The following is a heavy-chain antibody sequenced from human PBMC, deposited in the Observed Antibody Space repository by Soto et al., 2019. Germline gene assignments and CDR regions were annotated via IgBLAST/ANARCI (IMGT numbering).Heavy chain of an antibody. D-gene: IGHD3-22*01. CDR1: GFPFSSYG. J-gene: IGHJ4*02. CDR3: AKASEYYYDSSGYDY. V-gene: IGHV3-30*18. CDR2: ISYDGSNK. Sequence: PGGSLRLSCAASGFPFSSYGMHWVRQAPGKGLEWVAVISYDGSNKYYADSVKGRFTISRDNSKNTLYLQMNSLRAEDTAVYYCAKASEYYYDSSGYDYWGQGTLVTVS.